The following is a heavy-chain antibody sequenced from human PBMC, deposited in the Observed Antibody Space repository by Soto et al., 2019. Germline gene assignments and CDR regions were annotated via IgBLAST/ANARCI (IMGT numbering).Heavy chain of an antibody. CDR3: ARDVSIVVAPAAMGHYYMDV. J-gene: IGHJ6*03. Sequence: GGSLRLSCAASGFTFSSYSMNWVRQAPGKGLEWVSYISSSSSTIYYADSVKGRFTISRDNAKNSLYLQMNSLRAEDTAVYYCARDVSIVVAPAAMGHYYMDVWGKGTTVTVSS. V-gene: IGHV3-48*01. CDR1: GFTFSSYS. D-gene: IGHD2-2*01. CDR2: ISSSSSTI.